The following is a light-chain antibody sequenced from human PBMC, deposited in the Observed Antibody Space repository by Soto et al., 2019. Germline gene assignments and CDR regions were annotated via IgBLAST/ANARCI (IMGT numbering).Light chain of an antibody. V-gene: IGKV1-6*01. CDR1: QDIRND. CDR3: LQDYNYPRT. Sequence: IQMTQSPASLSASVGDIVTITCPASQDIRNDLGWYQQKPGRAPKLLIHVASTLQSGVPSRFSASASGRDFSLTISSLQPEDLATYYCLQDYNYPRTFGHGTKVDIK. CDR2: VAS. J-gene: IGKJ1*01.